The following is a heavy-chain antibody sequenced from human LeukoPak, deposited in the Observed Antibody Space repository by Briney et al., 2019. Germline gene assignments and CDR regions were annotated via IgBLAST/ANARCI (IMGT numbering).Heavy chain of an antibody. V-gene: IGHV3-48*02. CDR2: ISSGTTSTI. J-gene: IGHJ4*02. CDR1: GFPFSSYS. Sequence: PGGSLRLSCAASGFPFSSYSMNWVRQAPGKGLEWLTYISSGTTSTIFYADSVKGRFTISRDNAKNSVSLQMNSLRDEDTAVYYCARAQTYYGSGSYLYWGQGTLVTVSS. CDR3: ARAQTYYGSGSYLY. D-gene: IGHD3-10*01.